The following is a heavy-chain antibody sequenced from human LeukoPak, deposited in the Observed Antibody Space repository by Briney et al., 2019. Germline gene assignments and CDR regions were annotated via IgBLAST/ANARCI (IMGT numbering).Heavy chain of an antibody. CDR3: ARTWWSYSSGWYLDY. CDR2: ISGSGGST. J-gene: IGHJ4*02. V-gene: IGHV3-23*01. Sequence: PGGSLRLSCAASGFTFSSYAMSWVRQAPGKGLEWVSAISGSGGSTYYADSVKGRFTISRDNSKNTLYLQMNSLRAEDTAVYYCARTWWSYSSGWYLDYWGQGTLVTVSS. CDR1: GFTFSSYA. D-gene: IGHD6-19*01.